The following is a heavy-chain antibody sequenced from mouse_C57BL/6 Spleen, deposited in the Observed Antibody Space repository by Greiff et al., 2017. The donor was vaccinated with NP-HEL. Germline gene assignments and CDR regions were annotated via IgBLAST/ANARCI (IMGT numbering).Heavy chain of an antibody. CDR1: GFNIKDYY. J-gene: IGHJ2*01. CDR3: TTNYGSSYFYYFDY. Sequence: VQLQQSGAELVRPGASVKLSCTASGFNIKDYYMHWVKQRPEQGLEWIGRIDPEDGDTEYAPKFQGKATMTADTSSNTAYLQLSSLTSEDTAVYYCTTNYGSSYFYYFDYWGQGTTLTVSS. V-gene: IGHV14-1*01. CDR2: IDPEDGDT. D-gene: IGHD1-1*01.